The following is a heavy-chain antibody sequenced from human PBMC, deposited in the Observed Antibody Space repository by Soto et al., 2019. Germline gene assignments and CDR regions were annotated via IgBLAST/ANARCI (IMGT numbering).Heavy chain of an antibody. CDR2: IRSKANSYAT. D-gene: IGHD2-8*01. J-gene: IGHJ4*02. Sequence: GGSLRLSCAASGFTFSGSAMHWVRQASGKGLEWVGRIRSKANSYATAYAASVKGRFTISRDDSKNTAYLQMNSLKTEDTAVYYCTGSGVLVVGGSGYWGQGTLVTVSS. CDR1: GFTFSGSA. V-gene: IGHV3-73*01. CDR3: TGSGVLVVGGSGY.